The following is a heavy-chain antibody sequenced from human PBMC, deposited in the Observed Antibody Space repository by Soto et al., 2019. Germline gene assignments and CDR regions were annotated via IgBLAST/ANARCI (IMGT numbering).Heavy chain of an antibody. D-gene: IGHD2-15*01. CDR2: IKQDGSEK. CDR3: ARDEEVGYSSP. Sequence: EVQLVESGGGLVQPGGSLRLSCAASGFTFSSYWMSWFRQAPGKGLEWVANIKQDGSEKYYVDSVKGRFTISRDNAKNSLYLQMNSLIAEDTAVYYCARDEEVGYSSPWGQGTLVTVSS. J-gene: IGHJ5*02. V-gene: IGHV3-7*01. CDR1: GFTFSSYW.